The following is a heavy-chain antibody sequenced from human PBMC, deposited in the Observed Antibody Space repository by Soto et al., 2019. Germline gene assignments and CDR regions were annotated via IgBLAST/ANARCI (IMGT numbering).Heavy chain of an antibody. Sequence: GASVELCWEACGDGFKGYYMYWVRHAPGQGLEWMGWINPNSGGTNYAQKFQGWVTMTRDTSISTAYMELSRLRSDDTAVYYCARAGDYYDSSALPRRVNHGRSGWGYYFDYWGQGTLVTVSS. V-gene: IGHV1-2*04. CDR3: ARAGDYYDSSALPRRVNHGRSGWGYYFDY. CDR1: GDGFKGYY. CDR2: INPNSGGT. D-gene: IGHD3-22*01. J-gene: IGHJ4*02.